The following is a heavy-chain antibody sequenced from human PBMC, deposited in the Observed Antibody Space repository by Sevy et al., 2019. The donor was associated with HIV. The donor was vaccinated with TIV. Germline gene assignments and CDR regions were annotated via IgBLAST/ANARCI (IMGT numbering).Heavy chain of an antibody. V-gene: IGHV3-9*01. J-gene: IGHJ4*02. CDR3: AKDMGLRPIAFDY. CDR2: ISWNSGSI. D-gene: IGHD4-17*01. CDR1: GFTFDDYA. Sequence: GGSLRLSCAASGFTFDDYAMHWVRQAPGKGLEWVSGISWNSGSIGYADSVKGRLTISRDNAKNSLYLQMNSLRAEDTALYYCAKDMGLRPIAFDYWGQGTLVTVSS.